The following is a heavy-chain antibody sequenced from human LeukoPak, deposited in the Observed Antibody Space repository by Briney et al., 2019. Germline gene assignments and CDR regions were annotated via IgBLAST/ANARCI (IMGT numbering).Heavy chain of an antibody. CDR2: IHISGST. CDR1: GGSISSSY. J-gene: IGHJ5*01. Sequence: PSETLSLTCTVSGGSISSSYWSWIRQPAGKGLEWIGRIHISGSTNYNPSLKTQVTLSVDTSKNQFSLNLSSVTAADTAVYYCARDGLVSGWGGFNPWGQGTLVTVSS. CDR3: ARDGLVSGWGGFNP. V-gene: IGHV4-4*07. D-gene: IGHD6-19*01.